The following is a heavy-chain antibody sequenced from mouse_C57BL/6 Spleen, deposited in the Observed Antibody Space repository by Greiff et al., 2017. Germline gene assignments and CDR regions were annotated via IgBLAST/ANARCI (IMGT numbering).Heavy chain of an antibody. CDR1: GFTFSDYY. V-gene: IGHV5-16*01. J-gene: IGHJ1*03. Sequence: EVKLMESEGGLVQPGSSMKLSCTASGFTFSDYYMAWVRQVPEKGLEWVANINYDGSSTSYLDSLKSRFIISRDNAKNILYLQMSSLKSEDTATYCCERVDGYWYFDVWGTGTTVTVSS. D-gene: IGHD2-3*01. CDR2: INYDGSST. CDR3: ERVDGYWYFDV.